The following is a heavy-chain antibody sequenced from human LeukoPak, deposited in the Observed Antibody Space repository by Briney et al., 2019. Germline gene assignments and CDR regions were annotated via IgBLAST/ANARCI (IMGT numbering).Heavy chain of an antibody. Sequence: SQTLSLTCAVSGGSISSGGYSWSWIRQPPGKGLEWIGRIYTSGSTNYNPSLKSRVTMSVDTSKNQFSLKLSSGTAADTAVYYCAREPRIAVAGTVDYWGQGTLVTVSS. V-gene: IGHV4-61*02. CDR2: IYTSGST. D-gene: IGHD6-19*01. J-gene: IGHJ4*02. CDR1: GGSISSGGYS. CDR3: AREPRIAVAGTVDY.